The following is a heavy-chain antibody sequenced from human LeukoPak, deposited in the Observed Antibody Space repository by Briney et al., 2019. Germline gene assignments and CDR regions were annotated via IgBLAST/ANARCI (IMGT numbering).Heavy chain of an antibody. CDR1: GYTFTSYG. CDR3: ARNSSDWYGYMDV. D-gene: IGHD6-19*01. V-gene: IGHV1-18*01. J-gene: IGHJ6*04. CDR2: ISTYNGYA. Sequence: ASVKVSCKASGYTFTSYGICWVRQAPGQGLEWMGWISTYNGYANYAQKLQGRVTMTTETSTSTAYMELRSLRSDDTAVYYCARNSSDWYGYMDVWGKGTTVTVSS.